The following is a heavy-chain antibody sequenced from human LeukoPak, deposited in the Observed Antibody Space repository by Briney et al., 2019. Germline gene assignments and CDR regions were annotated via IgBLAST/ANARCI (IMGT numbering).Heavy chain of an antibody. J-gene: IGHJ5*02. CDR3: ARDRNYGSLNWFDP. V-gene: IGHV4-34*01. CDR1: GGSFSGYY. Sequence: SETLSLTCAVYGGSFSGYYWSWIRQPPGKGLEWIGEINHSGSTNYNPSLKSRVTISVDTSKNQFSLKLSSVTAADTAVYYCARDRNYGSLNWFDPWGQGTLVTVSS. CDR2: INHSGST. D-gene: IGHD4-17*01.